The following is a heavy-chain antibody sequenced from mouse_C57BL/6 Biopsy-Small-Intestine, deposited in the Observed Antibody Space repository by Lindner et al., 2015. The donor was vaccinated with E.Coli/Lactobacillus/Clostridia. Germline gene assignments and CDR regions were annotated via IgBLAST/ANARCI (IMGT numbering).Heavy chain of an antibody. D-gene: IGHD1-1*02. J-gene: IGHJ2*01. CDR1: GYTFTRYG. Sequence: VQLQESGAELVRPGSSVKMSCKTSGYTFTRYGLNWVKQRPGQGLEWIGYIYSGNGYTEYNEKFKGKATLTADKSSSTAYMQLSSLTSEDSAVYFCARGYYGIFDYWGQATTLTVSS. CDR2: IYSGNGYT. V-gene: IGHV1-58*01. CDR3: ARGYYGIFDY.